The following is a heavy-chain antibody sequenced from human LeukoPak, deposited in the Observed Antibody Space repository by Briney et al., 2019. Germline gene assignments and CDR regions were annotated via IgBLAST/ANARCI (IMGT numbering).Heavy chain of an antibody. Sequence: GGSLRLSCTASGFTFSGSTMHWVCQASGKGLEWVGRIRIKANSYATAYAASVKGRFTISRDDSKNTAYLQMNSLKTEDTAVYYCTAYYYGSGTYYNAHYWGQGSLVTVSS. CDR1: GFTFSGST. CDR3: TAYYYGSGTYYNAHY. CDR2: IRIKANSYAT. V-gene: IGHV3-73*01. J-gene: IGHJ4*02. D-gene: IGHD3-10*01.